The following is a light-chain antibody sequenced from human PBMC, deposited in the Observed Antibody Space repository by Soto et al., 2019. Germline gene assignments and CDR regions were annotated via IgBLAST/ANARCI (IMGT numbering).Light chain of an antibody. CDR2: SSN. CDR3: AACDDDLHVWL. V-gene: IGLV1-44*01. Sequence: SVLTQPPSVSATPGQGVTLSCSGGDSNIGSTAVNWYQQVPGTAPKLLIYSSNQRPSGVPDRISGSKSGTSASLAISGLQSEDEADYYCAACDDDLHVWLFGGGTKLTVL. J-gene: IGLJ2*01. CDR1: DSNIGSTA.